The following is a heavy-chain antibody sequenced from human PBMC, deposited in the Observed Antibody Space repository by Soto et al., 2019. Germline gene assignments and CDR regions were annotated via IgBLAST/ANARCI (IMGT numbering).Heavy chain of an antibody. CDR2: IRIGPGIT. D-gene: IGHD5-18*01. Sequence: GGSLRLSCEVSGVNFRGYAMSWVRQAPGKGLEWVSGIRIGPGITYYADSVRGRLTISSDISRKTVYLQMNNLRGEDTALYFCARSRSAMADGMNVWGQGTTVTVSS. V-gene: IGHV3-23*01. J-gene: IGHJ6*02. CDR3: ARSRSAMADGMNV. CDR1: GVNFRGYA.